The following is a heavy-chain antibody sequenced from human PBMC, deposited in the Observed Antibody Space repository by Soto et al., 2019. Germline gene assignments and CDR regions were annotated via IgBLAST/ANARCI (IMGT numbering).Heavy chain of an antibody. CDR1: GFSVNNNA. CDR2: ISYDGINK. Sequence: QVQLVESGGGLVQPGRSLRLSCAASGFSVNNNAMHWVRQAPGKGLEWVAFISYDGINKYYGDSVKGRVTIFRDNSKNTLYLQMNSLRGENTAVYYCARDESPHNNPSWFDPWGQGTPVAVSS. CDR3: ARDESPHNNPSWFDP. V-gene: IGHV3-30-3*01. J-gene: IGHJ5*02. D-gene: IGHD1-20*01.